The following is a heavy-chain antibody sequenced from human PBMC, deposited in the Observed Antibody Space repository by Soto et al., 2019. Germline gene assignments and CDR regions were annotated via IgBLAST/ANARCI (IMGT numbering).Heavy chain of an antibody. V-gene: IGHV3-23*01. CDR3: AKDPYVSATISRSFDF. CDR1: GFTFSSYG. Sequence: PGGSLRLSCAASGFTFSSYGMSWVRQAPGKGLEWVSAYSGSGGNTYYADSVKGRFTISRDNSKNTLYLQMNSLRAEDTAVYYCAKDPYVSATISRSFDFWGQGTLVTVSS. J-gene: IGHJ4*02. D-gene: IGHD5-12*01. CDR2: YSGSGGNT.